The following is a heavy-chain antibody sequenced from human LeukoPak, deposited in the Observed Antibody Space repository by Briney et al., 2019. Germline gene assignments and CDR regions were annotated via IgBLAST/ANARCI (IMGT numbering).Heavy chain of an antibody. CDR1: GFTFSSHS. V-gene: IGHV3-53*01. CDR2: IYSDSST. Sequence: PGGSLRLSCAASGFTFSSHSMNWVRQAPGKGLECVSVIYSDSSTYYADSVKGRFTISRDNSKNTLYLQMNSLRAEDTAVYYCARGLGSYYRYFDYWGQGTLVTVSS. CDR3: ARGLGSYYRYFDY. D-gene: IGHD1-26*01. J-gene: IGHJ4*02.